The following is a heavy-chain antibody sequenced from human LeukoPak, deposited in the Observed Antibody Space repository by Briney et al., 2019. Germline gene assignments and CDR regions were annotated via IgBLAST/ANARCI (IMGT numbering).Heavy chain of an antibody. D-gene: IGHD2-21*02. Sequence: GASVKVSCKASGYTFTGYYMHWVRQAPGQGLEWMGWINPNSGGTNYAQKFQGRVTMTRDMSTSTVYMELSSLRSEDTAVYYCAALSLGAYCGGDCKDPFDYWGQGTLVTVSS. CDR1: GYTFTGYY. J-gene: IGHJ4*02. V-gene: IGHV1-2*02. CDR2: INPNSGGT. CDR3: AALSLGAYCGGDCKDPFDY.